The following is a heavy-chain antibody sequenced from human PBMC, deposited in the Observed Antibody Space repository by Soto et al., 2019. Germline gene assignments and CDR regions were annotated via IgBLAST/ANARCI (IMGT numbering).Heavy chain of an antibody. CDR3: ARQHLDVPVASAIDY. Sequence: EVQLVESGGGLVQPGGSLKLSCAASGFTFSGSTIHWVRQTSGKGLEWVGRILSKTHTYATAYAASVKGRFTISRDDSKNTAYLQMNSLKTEDTAVYYCARQHLDVPVASAIDYWGQGTLVTVSS. V-gene: IGHV3-73*02. CDR2: ILSKTHTYAT. CDR1: GFTFSGST. J-gene: IGHJ4*02. D-gene: IGHD6-19*01.